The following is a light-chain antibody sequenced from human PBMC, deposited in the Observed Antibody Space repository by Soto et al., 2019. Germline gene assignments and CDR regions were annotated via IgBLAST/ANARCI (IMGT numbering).Light chain of an antibody. CDR2: DVS. CDR3: TSYTSSSTLV. CDR1: SSDVGGYNY. Sequence: QSVLTQPASVSGSPGQSITISCTGTSSDVGGYNYVSWYQQHPGKAPKLMIYDVSNRPSGVSNRFSGSKSGHTASLTISGFQAEDEADYYCTSYTSSSTLVFGGGTKLTVL. V-gene: IGLV2-14*01. J-gene: IGLJ2*01.